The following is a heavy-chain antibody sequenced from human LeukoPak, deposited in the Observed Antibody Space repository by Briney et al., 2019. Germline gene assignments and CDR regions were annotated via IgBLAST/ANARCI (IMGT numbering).Heavy chain of an antibody. Sequence: GSLRLSCAASGFTFSNYAMTWVRQAPGRGLEWVSMISSSGSATYHGDSVKGRFTISRDNSKNTLFLQMNSLRAEDTAVYYCAIRTTAAAPPAMRGYWGQGTLVTVSS. V-gene: IGHV3-23*01. D-gene: IGHD2-2*01. CDR1: GFTFSNYA. J-gene: IGHJ4*02. CDR3: AIRTTAAAPPAMRGY. CDR2: ISSSGSAT.